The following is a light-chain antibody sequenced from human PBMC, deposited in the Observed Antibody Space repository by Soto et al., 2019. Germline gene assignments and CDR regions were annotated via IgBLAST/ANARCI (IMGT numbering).Light chain of an antibody. J-gene: IGLJ2*01. CDR3: AAWDDSLNGRL. Sequence: QSALTQPASVSGSPGQSITISCTGTDSDVGGYNYVSWYQQHPGKAPKLMIYGVYNRPSGVSDRFSGSKSGTSASLAISGLQSEDEADYYCAAWDDSLNGRLFGGGTKLTVL. CDR2: GVY. V-gene: IGLV2-14*01. CDR1: DSDVGGYNY.